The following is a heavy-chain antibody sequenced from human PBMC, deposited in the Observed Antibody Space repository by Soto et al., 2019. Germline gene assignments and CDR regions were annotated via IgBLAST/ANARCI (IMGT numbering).Heavy chain of an antibody. CDR3: ARIWDYYGSGSDSIDYFDY. V-gene: IGHV1-69*13. J-gene: IGHJ4*02. D-gene: IGHD3-10*01. CDR1: GGTFSSYA. CDR2: IIPIFGTA. Sequence: SVKVSCKASGGTFSSYAISWVRQAPGQGLEWMGGIIPIFGTANYAQKFQGRVTITADESTSTAYMELSSLRSEDTAVYYCARIWDYYGSGSDSIDYFDYWGQGTLVTVSS.